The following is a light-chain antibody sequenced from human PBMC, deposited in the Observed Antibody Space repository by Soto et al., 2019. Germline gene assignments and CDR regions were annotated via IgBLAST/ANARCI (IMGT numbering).Light chain of an antibody. Sequence: SYELTQPPSVSVAPGQTARITCGGNNIGSKSVHWYQQKPGQAPVLVVYDDSDRPSGNPERFSGSNSGNTATLTISRVEAGDEADYYCQVWDSSSDLWVFGGGTKLTVL. V-gene: IGLV3-21*02. CDR2: DDS. CDR3: QVWDSSSDLWV. J-gene: IGLJ3*02. CDR1: NIGSKS.